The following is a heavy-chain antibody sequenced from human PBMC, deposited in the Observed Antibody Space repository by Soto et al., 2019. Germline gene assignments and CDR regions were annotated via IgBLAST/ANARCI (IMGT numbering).Heavy chain of an antibody. CDR3: ARDRYYDILTGYYSLGAFDY. V-gene: IGHV4-30-2*05. D-gene: IGHD3-9*01. J-gene: IGHJ4*02. Sequence: PSETLSLTCAVSGGSISSGGYSWSWIRQPPGRGLEWIGYIYHSGSTYYNPSLKSRVTISVDTSKNQFSLKLSSVTAADTAVYYCARDRYYDILTGYYSLGAFDYWGQGTLVTVSS. CDR1: GGSISSGGYS. CDR2: IYHSGST.